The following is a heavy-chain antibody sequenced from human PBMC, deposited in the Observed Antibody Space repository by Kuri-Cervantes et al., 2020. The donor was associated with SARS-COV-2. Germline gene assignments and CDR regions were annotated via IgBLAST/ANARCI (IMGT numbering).Heavy chain of an antibody. D-gene: IGHD6-13*01. V-gene: IGHV3-21*04. Sequence: GGSLRLSCATSGFSFSIYTMTWVRQVPGKGLEWVSSINGESDSIDYADSMKGRFTISRDNAQSSLYLQMNSLRAEDTALYYCAKDIAYYYGLDVWGKGTTVTVSS. CDR2: INGESDSI. CDR1: GFSFSIYT. CDR3: AKDIAYYYGLDV. J-gene: IGHJ6*04.